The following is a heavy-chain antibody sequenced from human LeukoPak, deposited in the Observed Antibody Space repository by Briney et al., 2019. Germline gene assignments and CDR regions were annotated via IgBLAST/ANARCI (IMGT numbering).Heavy chain of an antibody. CDR1: NYSISTDYY. D-gene: IGHD3-10*01. Sequence: SETLSLTCSVSNYSISTDYYWGWIRQPPGKGLEWIGTMYHSGSTYYNPSLNSRVTISVDTSKNQVSLKLTSVTAADTAVYYCARNGYGSGSSWWGQGTLVTVSS. V-gene: IGHV4-38-2*02. CDR2: MYHSGST. CDR3: ARNGYGSGSSW. J-gene: IGHJ4*02.